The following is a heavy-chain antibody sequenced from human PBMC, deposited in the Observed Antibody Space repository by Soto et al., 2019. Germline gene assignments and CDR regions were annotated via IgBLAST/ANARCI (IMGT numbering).Heavy chain of an antibody. Sequence: SETLSLTCTVSGGSISSYYWSWIRQPPGKGLEWIGYIYYSGSTNYNPSLKSRVTISVDTSKNQFSLKLSSVTAADTAVYYCARKLLWFGELSPWGQGTLVTVSS. CDR2: IYYSGST. J-gene: IGHJ5*02. CDR1: GGSISSYY. V-gene: IGHV4-59*01. D-gene: IGHD3-10*01. CDR3: ARKLLWFGELSP.